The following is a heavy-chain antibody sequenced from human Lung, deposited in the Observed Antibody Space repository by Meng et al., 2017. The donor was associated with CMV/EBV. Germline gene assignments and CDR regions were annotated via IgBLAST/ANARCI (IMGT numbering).Heavy chain of an antibody. CDR3: ARGKVRYYEFWSGYGGMGV. J-gene: IGHJ6*02. CDR2: INSDGSRT. D-gene: IGHD3-3*01. CDR1: GSTFSSYW. V-gene: IGHV3-74*01. Sequence: GGSLRLSCAASGSTFSSYWMHWVRQAPGKGLVWVSRINSDGSRTSYADSVKARFTSSRDNTNNTLYLKMNSLRAEDPAVYYCARGKVRYYEFWSGYGGMGVWGQGXTVTVSS.